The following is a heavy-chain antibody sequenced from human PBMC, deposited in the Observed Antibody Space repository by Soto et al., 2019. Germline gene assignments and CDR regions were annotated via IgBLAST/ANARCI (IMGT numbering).Heavy chain of an antibody. CDR1: GGSINTDSW. V-gene: IGHV4-4*02. D-gene: IGHD6-6*01. J-gene: IGHJ4*02. Sequence: QVQLQESGPGLVSPLGTLSLTCAVSGGSINTDSWWTWVRQPPGKGLEWIGEIHRSRGTNYNSSLKRLVTISIDRSTNHFSLRLYSVTAADTAGYYCASREEARPFWGQGTLVTVSS. CDR3: ASREEARPF. CDR2: IHRSRGT.